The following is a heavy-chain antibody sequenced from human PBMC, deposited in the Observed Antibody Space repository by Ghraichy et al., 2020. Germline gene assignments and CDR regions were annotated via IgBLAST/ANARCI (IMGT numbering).Heavy chain of an antibody. J-gene: IGHJ4*02. V-gene: IGHV4-59*01. CDR3: ASSNSIVGATYFDY. Sequence: SETLSLTYTVSGGSISSYYWSWIRQPPGKGLEWIGYIYYSGSTNYNPSLKSRVTISIDTSKNQFSLKLSSVTAADTAVYYCASSNSIVGATYFDYWGQGTLVTVSS. D-gene: IGHD1-26*01. CDR1: GGSISSYY. CDR2: IYYSGST.